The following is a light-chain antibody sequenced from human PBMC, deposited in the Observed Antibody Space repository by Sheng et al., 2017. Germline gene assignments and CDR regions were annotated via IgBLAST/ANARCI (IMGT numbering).Light chain of an antibody. CDR1: SSNLGSNS. V-gene: IGLV1-44*01. Sequence: QSVLTQSPSASGTPGQRVTISCSGSSSNLGSNSVNWYQQLPGTAPKVLIYNNNQRPSGVPDLFSGTKSGTSASLAISGLQSEDEADYYCAAWDDNLIGYVFGSGTKVTVV. CDR3: AAWDDNLIGYV. J-gene: IGLJ1*01. CDR2: NNN.